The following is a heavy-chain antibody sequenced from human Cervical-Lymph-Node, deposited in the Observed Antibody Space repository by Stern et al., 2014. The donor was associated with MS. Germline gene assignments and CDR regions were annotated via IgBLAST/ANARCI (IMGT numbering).Heavy chain of an antibody. J-gene: IGHJ4*02. CDR3: AREGQGLAY. CDR2: ISYDGSNK. CDR1: GFTFSSYA. D-gene: IGHD2-21*01. V-gene: IGHV3-30*01. Sequence: VQLVQSVGGVVQPGRSLRLSCAASGFTFSSYAMHWVRQAPGKGLEWVAVISYDGSNKYYADSVKGRFTISRDNSKNALYLQMNSLRAEDTAVYYCAREGQGLAYWGQGTLVTVSS.